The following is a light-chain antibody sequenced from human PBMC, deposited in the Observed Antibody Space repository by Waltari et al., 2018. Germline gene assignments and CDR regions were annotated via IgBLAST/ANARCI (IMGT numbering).Light chain of an antibody. CDR2: GNN. J-gene: IGLJ2*01. CDR1: SSNIGAGYD. CDR3: QSYDSSPSGVI. V-gene: IGLV1-40*01. Sequence: QSVLTQPPSVSGAPGQRITISCTGTSSNIGAGYDVHWYLQLPGTAPKLLILGNNNRPSGVPDGFAASKADTSASLAITGLQAEDEADYYCQSYDSSPSGVIFGGGTKLNVL.